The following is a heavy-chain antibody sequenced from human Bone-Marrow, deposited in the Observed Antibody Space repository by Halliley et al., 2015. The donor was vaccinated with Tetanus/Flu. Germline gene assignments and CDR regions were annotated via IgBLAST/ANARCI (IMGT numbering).Heavy chain of an antibody. V-gene: IGHV4-31*03. D-gene: IGHD2-21*01. J-gene: IGHJ6*02. CDR2: IYSSGST. CDR1: GGSISSGSYY. Sequence: TLSLTCTVSGGSISSGSYYWSWIRQHPGKGLEWIGYIYSSGSTYYNPSLKGRVSMSVDTSKNHFSLNLSSVTAADTALYYCVRQDYFGGRGDDKDGGGQGTTVSVPS. CDR3: VRQDYFGGRGDDKDG.